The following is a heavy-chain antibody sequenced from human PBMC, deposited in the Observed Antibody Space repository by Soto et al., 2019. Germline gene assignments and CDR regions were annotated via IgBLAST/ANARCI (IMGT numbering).Heavy chain of an antibody. V-gene: IGHV1-69*01. J-gene: IGHJ4*02. CDR2: IIPIFGTA. D-gene: IGHD6-19*01. Sequence: QVPLVQSGAEVKKPGSSVKVSCKASGGTFSSYAISWVRQAPGQGLEWMGGIIPIFGTANYAQKFQGRVTITADESTSTAYMELSSLRSEDTAVYYCARGLGAASSGPNYYFDYWGQGTLVTVSS. CDR3: ARGLGAASSGPNYYFDY. CDR1: GGTFSSYA.